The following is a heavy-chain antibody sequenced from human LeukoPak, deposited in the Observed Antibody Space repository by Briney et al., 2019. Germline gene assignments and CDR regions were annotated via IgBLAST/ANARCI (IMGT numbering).Heavy chain of an antibody. CDR2: IYYTGST. CDR3: ARIDSINWYDSRGYFDY. Sequence: SETLSLTCTDSGGSISSYYWSWIRQPPGKGLEWIGYIYYTGSTNYNPSLKSRVTLSVDTSKNQFSLNLSSVTAADTAVYYCARIDSINWYDSRGYFDYWGQGTLVTVSS. J-gene: IGHJ4*02. CDR1: GGSISSYY. D-gene: IGHD6-13*01. V-gene: IGHV4-59*01.